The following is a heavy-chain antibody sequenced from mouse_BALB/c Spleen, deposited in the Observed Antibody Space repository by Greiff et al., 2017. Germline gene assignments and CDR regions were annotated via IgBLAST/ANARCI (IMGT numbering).Heavy chain of an antibody. CDR2: IDPSDSYT. CDR3: ASGGSSFYY. V-gene: IGHV1-69*02. CDR1: GYTFTSYW. J-gene: IGHJ2*01. Sequence: VQLQQPGAELVKPGASVKLSCKASGYTFTSYWMHWVKQRPGQGLEWIGEIDPSDSYTNYNQKFKGKATLTVDKSSSTAYMQLSSLTSEDSAVYYCASGGSSFYYWGQGTTLTVSS. D-gene: IGHD1-1*01.